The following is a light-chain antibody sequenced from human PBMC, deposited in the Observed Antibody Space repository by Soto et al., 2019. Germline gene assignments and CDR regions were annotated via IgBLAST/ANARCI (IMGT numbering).Light chain of an antibody. V-gene: IGLV1-40*01. J-gene: IGLJ2*01. Sequence: QSVLTQPPSVSGAPGQRVTISCTGNSSNIGAGFDVHWYQQLPGTAPKLLIYDNSNRPSGVPDRFSGSKSGTLASLAITGLQAEDGTDYYCQSYDSRLSAVVFGGGTKLTVL. CDR3: QSYDSRLSAVV. CDR2: DNS. CDR1: SSNIGAGFD.